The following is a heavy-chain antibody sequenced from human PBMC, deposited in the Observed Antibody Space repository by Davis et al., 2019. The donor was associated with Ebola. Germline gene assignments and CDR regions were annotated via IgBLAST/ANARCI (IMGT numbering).Heavy chain of an antibody. CDR3: ARQVTRVGWYFDY. CDR1: GSPISSYY. V-gene: IGHV4-59*08. CDR2: IYYSGST. J-gene: IGHJ4*02. D-gene: IGHD3-3*01. Sequence: MPSDLLSPPFTPPGSPISSYYWSWIRQPPGKGPEWLGYIYYSGSTNYNPSLKSRVTISVDTSKNQFSLKLSSVTAADTAVYYCARQVTRVGWYFDYWGQGTLVTVSS.